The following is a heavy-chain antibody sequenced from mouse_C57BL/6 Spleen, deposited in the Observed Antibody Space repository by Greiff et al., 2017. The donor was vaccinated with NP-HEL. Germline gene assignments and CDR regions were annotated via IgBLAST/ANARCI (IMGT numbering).Heavy chain of an antibody. J-gene: IGHJ4*01. Sequence: EVQVVESGGGLVQPGGSLKLSCAASGFTFSDYYMYWVRQTPEKRLEWVAYISNGGGSTYYPDTVKGRFTISRDNAKNTLYLQMSRLKSEDTAMYYCARHGEDYAMDYWGQGTSVTVSS. CDR2: ISNGGGST. CDR1: GFTFSDYY. V-gene: IGHV5-12*01. CDR3: ARHGEDYAMDY.